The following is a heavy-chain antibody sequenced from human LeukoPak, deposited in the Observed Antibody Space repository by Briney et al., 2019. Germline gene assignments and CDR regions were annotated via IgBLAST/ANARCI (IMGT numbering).Heavy chain of an antibody. Sequence: ASVKVSCKASGYTFTSYDINWVRQATGQGLEWMGWMNPNSGNTGYAQKFQGRVTMTRDTSISTAYMELSRLRSDDTAGYYCARKGPPRRGSYGYYYYYMDVWGKGTTVTVSS. CDR3: ARKGPPRRGSYGYYYYYMDV. CDR1: GYTFTSYD. J-gene: IGHJ6*03. CDR2: MNPNSGNT. V-gene: IGHV1-8*01. D-gene: IGHD1-26*01.